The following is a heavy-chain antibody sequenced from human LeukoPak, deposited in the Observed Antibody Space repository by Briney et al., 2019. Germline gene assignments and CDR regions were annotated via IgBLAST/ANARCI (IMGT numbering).Heavy chain of an antibody. J-gene: IGHJ5*02. V-gene: IGHV4-30-2*01. CDR2: IYHSGST. Sequence: SQTLSLTCAVSGGSISSGGYSWSWIRQPPGKGLEWIGYIYHSGSTYYNPSLKSRVTISVDRSKNQFSLKLNSVTAADTALYYCASETDYSHPNWFDPWGQGILVTVSS. CDR3: ASETDYSHPNWFDP. D-gene: IGHD4-11*01. CDR1: GGSISSGGYS.